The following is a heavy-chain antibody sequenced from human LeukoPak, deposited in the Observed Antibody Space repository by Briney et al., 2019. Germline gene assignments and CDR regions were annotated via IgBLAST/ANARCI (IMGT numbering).Heavy chain of an antibody. Sequence: PSETLSLTCAVYGGSLSGYYWSWIRQPPGKGLEWIWEINHSGSTNYNPSLKSRVTISVDTSKNQFSLKLSSVTAADTAVYYCARLGIWGQGTMVTVSS. CDR3: ARLGI. D-gene: IGHD3-10*01. CDR2: INHSGST. V-gene: IGHV4-34*01. CDR1: GGSLSGYY. J-gene: IGHJ3*02.